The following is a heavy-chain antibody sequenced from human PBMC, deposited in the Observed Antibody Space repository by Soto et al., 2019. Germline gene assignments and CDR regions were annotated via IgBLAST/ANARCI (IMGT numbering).Heavy chain of an antibody. CDR2: TYYRSKWYT. CDR3: ASDIDWGL. J-gene: IGHJ4*02. Sequence: PSQTLSLTCAISGDSVSNNYAAWNWIRQSPSRGLEWLGRTYYRSKWYTEYALSVKSRITINPDTSKNQVSLQLNSVTPEDTAVYYCASDIDWGLWGQGTLVTVSS. D-gene: IGHD7-27*01. CDR1: GDSVSNNYAA. V-gene: IGHV6-1*01.